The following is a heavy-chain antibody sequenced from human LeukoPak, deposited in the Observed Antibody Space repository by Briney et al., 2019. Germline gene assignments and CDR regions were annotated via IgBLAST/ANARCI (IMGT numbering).Heavy chain of an antibody. CDR1: GGTFSSYA. Sequence: ASVKVSCKASGGTFSSYAISWVRQAPGQGLEWMGWINPNSGGTNYAQKFQGRVTMTRDTSISTAYMELSRLRSDDTAVYYCARDRVRRAARPGELFDYWGQGTLVTVSS. CDR2: INPNSGGT. J-gene: IGHJ4*02. CDR3: ARDRVRRAARPGELFDY. V-gene: IGHV1-2*02. D-gene: IGHD6-6*01.